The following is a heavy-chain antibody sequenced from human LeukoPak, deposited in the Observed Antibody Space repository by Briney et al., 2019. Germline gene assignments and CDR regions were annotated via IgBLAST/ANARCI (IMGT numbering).Heavy chain of an antibody. D-gene: IGHD3-3*01. CDR2: IDTDGTYI. CDR1: GFTFSNHD. Sequence: GGSLRLSCAASGFTFSNHDMNWVRQAPGKGLEWISSIDTDGTYIHYADSVRGRFTISRDNAKNSVFLQLTSLTVEDTAVYYCATEGQRVYPYCDFWNGFFRWGQGALVTVSP. J-gene: IGHJ4*02. V-gene: IGHV3-21*01. CDR3: ATEGQRVYPYCDFWNGFFR.